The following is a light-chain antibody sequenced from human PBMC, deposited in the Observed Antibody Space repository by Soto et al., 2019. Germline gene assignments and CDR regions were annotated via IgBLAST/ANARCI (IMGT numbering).Light chain of an antibody. CDR1: SSNIGGNT. J-gene: IGLJ2*01. CDR2: SNS. CDR3: AAWDDSLSGVV. Sequence: QPVLTQPPSASGTPGQGVTISCSGSSSNIGGNTVNWYQQLPGTAPKLLIYSNSQRPSGVPDRFSASKSGASASLAISGLQSDDEADYYCAAWDDSLSGVVFGGGTKLTVL. V-gene: IGLV1-44*01.